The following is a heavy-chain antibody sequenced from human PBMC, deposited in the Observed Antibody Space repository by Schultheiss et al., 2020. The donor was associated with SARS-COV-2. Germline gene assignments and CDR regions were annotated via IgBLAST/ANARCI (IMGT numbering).Heavy chain of an antibody. CDR2: IYYSGST. Sequence: SETLSLTCTVSGGSISSSPYYWAWIRQPPGKGLEWIGSIYYSGSTYYNPSLKSRVTISVDTSKNQFSLKLSSVTAADTAVYYCARLPRSSSWYLGKGWFDPWGQGTLVTVSS. CDR3: ARLPRSSSWYLGKGWFDP. CDR1: GGSISSSPYY. V-gene: IGHV4-39*01. J-gene: IGHJ5*02. D-gene: IGHD6-13*01.